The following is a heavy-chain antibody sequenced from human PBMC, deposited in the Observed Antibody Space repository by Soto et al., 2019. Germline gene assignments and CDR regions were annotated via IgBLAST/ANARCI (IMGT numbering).Heavy chain of an antibody. D-gene: IGHD3-22*01. CDR1: GFILSGYD. J-gene: IGHJ6*02. Sequence: GGSLRLSCVASGFILSGYDMHWVRQATGEGLEWVSAIGTAGDPYYSGSVKGRFTISRGNAENSVYLQMNSLRAGDTAVYYCARAGYDSSGYYFYAMDVWGPGTTVTVSS. CDR3: ARAGYDSSGYYFYAMDV. V-gene: IGHV3-13*05. CDR2: IGTAGDP.